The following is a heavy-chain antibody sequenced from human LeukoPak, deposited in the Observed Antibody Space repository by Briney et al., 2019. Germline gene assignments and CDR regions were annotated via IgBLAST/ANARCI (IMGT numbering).Heavy chain of an antibody. CDR3: ARDLGGGTFDY. J-gene: IGHJ4*02. Sequence: GGSLRLSCAASGFTFSSYEMNWLRQAPGKGLEWVSYISSSGSTIYYADSVKGRFTISRDNAKNSLYLQMNSLRAEDTAVYYCARDLGGGTFDYWGQGTLVTVSS. CDR2: ISSSGSTI. V-gene: IGHV3-48*03. CDR1: GFTFSSYE. D-gene: IGHD1-26*01.